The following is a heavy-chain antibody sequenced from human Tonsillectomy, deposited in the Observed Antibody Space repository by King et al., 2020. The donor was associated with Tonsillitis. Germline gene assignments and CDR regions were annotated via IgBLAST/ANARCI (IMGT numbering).Heavy chain of an antibody. CDR2: ISWNSGTI. Sequence: VQLVESGGGLVQPGRSLRLSCAASGFTFDDYAMHWVRQVPGKGLEWVSGISWNSGTIGYADSVKGRFTISRDNAKNSLYLQMNSLRAEDTALYYCAKGYGSGSYRRSSYYYYGMDVWGQGTTVTVSS. CDR3: AKGYGSGSYRRSSYYYYGMDV. D-gene: IGHD3-10*01. V-gene: IGHV3-9*01. CDR1: GFTFDDYA. J-gene: IGHJ6*02.